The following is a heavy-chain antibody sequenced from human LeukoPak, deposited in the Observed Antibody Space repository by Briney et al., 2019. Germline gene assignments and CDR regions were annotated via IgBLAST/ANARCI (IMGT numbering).Heavy chain of an antibody. CDR3: ARVAPPDLAGLRN. CDR2: IYPNSGGK. D-gene: IGHD3-3*01. CDR1: GYTFTGYH. Sequence: ASVKVSCKASGYTFTGYHIHWVRQAPGQGLEWMGWIYPNSGGKNYAQKFQGRVTMTRDTSISTAYMELSSLRSDDTAVYYCARVAPPDLAGLRNWGQGTLLTVSS. J-gene: IGHJ4*02. V-gene: IGHV1-2*02.